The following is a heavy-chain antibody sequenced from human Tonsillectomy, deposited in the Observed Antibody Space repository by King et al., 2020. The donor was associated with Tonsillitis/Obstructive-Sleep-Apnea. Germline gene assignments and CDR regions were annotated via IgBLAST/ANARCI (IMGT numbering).Heavy chain of an antibody. CDR3: TIHRSTTSTRFHFDS. Sequence: QLQESGPGLVKPSETLSLTCTVSGGSISSSSCYWGWIRQPPGRGLGWIGSIYYSGSTYYNPSLKSRVTISVDTSKNQFSLKLSSVTAADTAVYYFTIHRSTTSTRFHFDSCCRGTLGTFFS. CDR1: GGSISSSSCY. V-gene: IGHV4-39*01. J-gene: IGHJ5*01. D-gene: IGHD2-15*01. CDR2: IYYSGST.